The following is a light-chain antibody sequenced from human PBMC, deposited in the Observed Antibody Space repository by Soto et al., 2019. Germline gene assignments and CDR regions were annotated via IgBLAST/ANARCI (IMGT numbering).Light chain of an antibody. V-gene: IGKV1-5*01. Sequence: PSTLSASVGDRVTITCRASHSISSWLAWYQQKPGKAPKLLIYDASSLESGVPSRFSGSGSGTEFTLTISSLQPDDFATYYCQQYNSYPRTFGQGTKVDIK. J-gene: IGKJ1*01. CDR2: DAS. CDR1: HSISSW. CDR3: QQYNSYPRT.